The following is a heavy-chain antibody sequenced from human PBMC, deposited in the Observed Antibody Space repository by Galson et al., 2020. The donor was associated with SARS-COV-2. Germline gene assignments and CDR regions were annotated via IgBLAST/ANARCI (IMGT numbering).Heavy chain of an antibody. J-gene: IGHJ6*03. CDR1: GYTFTSYG. Sequence: ASVKVSCKASGYTFTSYGISWVRQAPGQGLEWMGWISAYNGNTNYAQKLQGRVTMTTDTSTSTAYMELRSLRSDDTAVYYCARWFGVVIIPHCYYYVDVWGKGTTVTVSS. CDR3: ARWFGVVIIPHCYYYVDV. CDR2: ISAYNGNT. D-gene: IGHD3-3*01. V-gene: IGHV1-18*01.